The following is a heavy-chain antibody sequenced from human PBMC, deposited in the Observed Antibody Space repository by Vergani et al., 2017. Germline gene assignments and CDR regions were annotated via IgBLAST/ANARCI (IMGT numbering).Heavy chain of an antibody. CDR3: AKDIRGDRDYWYFDL. V-gene: IGHV3-9*01. Sequence: EVQLLESGGGLVQPGGSLRLSCAASGFTFSNYAMSWVRQAPGKGLEWVSGISWNSGSIGYADSVKGRFTISRDNAKNSLYLQMNSLRAEDTALYYCAKDIRGDRDYWYFDLWGRGTLVTVSS. D-gene: IGHD2-21*02. J-gene: IGHJ2*01. CDR1: GFTFSNYA. CDR2: ISWNSGSI.